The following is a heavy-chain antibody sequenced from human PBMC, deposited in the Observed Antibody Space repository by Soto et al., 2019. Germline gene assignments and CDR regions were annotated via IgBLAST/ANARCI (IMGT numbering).Heavy chain of an antibody. D-gene: IGHD3-22*01. V-gene: IGHV3-21*01. CDR3: ASGAEYISSGYYGEVDP. CDR2: ISSSSSYI. J-gene: IGHJ5*02. Sequence: GGSLRLSCAASGFTFSSYSMNWVRQAPGKGLEWVSSISSSSSYIYYADSVKGRFTISRDNSKNTLYLQMNSLRAEDTAVYYCASGAEYISSGYYGEVDPWGQGTLVTVSS. CDR1: GFTFSSYS.